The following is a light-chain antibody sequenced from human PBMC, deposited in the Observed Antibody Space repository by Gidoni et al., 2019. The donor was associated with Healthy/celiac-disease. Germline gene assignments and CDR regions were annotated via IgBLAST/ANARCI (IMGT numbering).Light chain of an antibody. CDR3: QQRSNWPYT. CDR2: DAS. V-gene: IGKV3-11*01. CDR1: QSVSSY. Sequence: EIVLTQSPATLSLSPGERATLSCRASQSVSSYLAWYQQKPGQAPRLLIYDASNRATGIPARFSGSGSGTDFTLTISSLEQEDFAVYYCQQRSNWPYTFXXXTKLEIK. J-gene: IGKJ2*01.